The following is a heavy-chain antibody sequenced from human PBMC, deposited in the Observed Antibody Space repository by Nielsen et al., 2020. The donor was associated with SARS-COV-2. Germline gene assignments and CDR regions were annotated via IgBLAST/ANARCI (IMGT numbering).Heavy chain of an antibody. CDR3: ARRGYCSGDSCHRAFDY. J-gene: IGHJ4*02. D-gene: IGHD2-15*01. CDR1: GYRFSKYW. Sequence: GESLKISCQGSGYRFSKYWIGWVRQMPGKGLEWMGIIFPGDSDTRYSPSFQGRVTMSADKSISTAYLQWSSLRASDTAIYYCARRGYCSGDSCHRAFDYWGQGTLVTVSS. CDR2: IFPGDSDT. V-gene: IGHV5-51*01.